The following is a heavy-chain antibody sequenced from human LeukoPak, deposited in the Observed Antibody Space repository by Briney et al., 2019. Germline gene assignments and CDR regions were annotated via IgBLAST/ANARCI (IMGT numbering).Heavy chain of an antibody. Sequence: GGSLRLSCAASGFPFSEYSMNWVRQAPGKGLEWVSYIGSSSTIYYADSVKGRFTISRDNAKNSLYLQLNSLRAEDTAVYYCARGPYDYGEYIDYWGQGTLVTVSS. CDR2: IGSSSTI. D-gene: IGHD4-17*01. V-gene: IGHV3-69-1*01. CDR1: GFPFSEYS. J-gene: IGHJ4*02. CDR3: ARGPYDYGEYIDY.